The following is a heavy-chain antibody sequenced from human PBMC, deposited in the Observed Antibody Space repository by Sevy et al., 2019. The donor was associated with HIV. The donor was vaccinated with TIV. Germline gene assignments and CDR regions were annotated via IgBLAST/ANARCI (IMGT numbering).Heavy chain of an antibody. CDR1: GYSISSGYY. CDR2: IYHSGST. CDR3: ARQAVAGKATDY. Sequence: SETLSLTCTVSGYSISSGYYWGWIRQPPGKGLEWIGSIYHSGSTYYNPSLKSRVTISVDTSKNQFSLKLSSVTAAETAVYYCARQAVAGKATDYWGQGTLVTVSS. V-gene: IGHV4-38-2*02. J-gene: IGHJ4*02. D-gene: IGHD6-19*01.